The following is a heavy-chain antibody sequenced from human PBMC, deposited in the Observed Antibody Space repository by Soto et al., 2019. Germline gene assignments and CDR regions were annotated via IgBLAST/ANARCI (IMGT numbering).Heavy chain of an antibody. D-gene: IGHD2-2*01. CDR1: GFIFSSYA. CDR2: ISYEGSSQ. J-gene: IGHJ4*02. CDR3: GRCTSTSCHLGSDY. Sequence: PVGSLRLSCAASGFIFSSYAMNWVRQAPGKGLEWVALISYEGSSQYYADSVKGRFTISRDSSKNTLYLHMNSLGAADTAVYYCGRCTSTSCHLGSDYWGQGTLVTVSS. V-gene: IGHV3-30*04.